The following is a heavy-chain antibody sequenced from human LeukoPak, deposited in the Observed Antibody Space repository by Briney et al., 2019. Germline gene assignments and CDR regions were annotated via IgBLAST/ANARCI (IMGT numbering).Heavy chain of an antibody. CDR2: ISSTGSYI. CDR1: GFTFSSYS. J-gene: IGHJ4*02. D-gene: IGHD5-24*01. Sequence: GGSLRLSCAAFGFTFSSYSMSWVRQAPGKGLEWVSSISSTGSYIYYAESVKGRITISRDNGKNSLFLQMDSLRAEDTGMYYCARDFRTQLDGYSPPYHFDYWGQGVLVTVSS. V-gene: IGHV3-21*01. CDR3: ARDFRTQLDGYSPPYHFDY.